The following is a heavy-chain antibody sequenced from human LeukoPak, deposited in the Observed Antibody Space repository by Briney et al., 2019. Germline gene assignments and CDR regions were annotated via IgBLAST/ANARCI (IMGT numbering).Heavy chain of an antibody. V-gene: IGHV3-7*01. D-gene: IGHD5-12*01. CDR2: INQDESVQ. CDR1: GFSFNSHW. J-gene: IGHJ4*02. CDR3: TRGAGWLLDY. Sequence: GSLRLSCAASGFSFNSHWMSWVRQAPGKGLEWVAIINQDESVQHYVDSMRGRFTISRDNAKNSLYLQMNSLRDEDTAIYYCTRGAGWLLDYWGQGTLVTVSS.